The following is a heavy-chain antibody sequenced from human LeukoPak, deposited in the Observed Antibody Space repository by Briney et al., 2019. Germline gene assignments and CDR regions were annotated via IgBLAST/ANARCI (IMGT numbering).Heavy chain of an antibody. Sequence: PGGSLRLSCAASGFTFSSYDMNWVRQAPGKGLEWVGRIKRIIDGGTTDYAAPVKGRFTVSRDDSINTLYLQMSSLKTEDTAVYYCAAQGGSGDLRYWGQGTLVTVSS. D-gene: IGHD4-17*01. CDR1: GFTFSSYD. V-gene: IGHV3-15*01. J-gene: IGHJ4*02. CDR2: IKRIIDGGTT. CDR3: AAQGGSGDLRY.